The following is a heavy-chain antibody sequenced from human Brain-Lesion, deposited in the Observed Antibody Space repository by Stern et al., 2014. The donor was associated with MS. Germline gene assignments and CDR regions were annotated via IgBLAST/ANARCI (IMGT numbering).Heavy chain of an antibody. CDR2: IYYNGNT. CDR1: GDSISSGGYY. D-gene: IGHD4-17*01. CDR3: ARAPSPDYGDGGYFDF. J-gene: IGHJ4*02. V-gene: IGHV4-31*03. Sequence: QLVQSGPGLVKPSQTLSLTCTVSGDSISSGGYYWSWIRQHPGKGLEWIGHIYYNGNTYYNPSLKSRVVISVDTSKNQFSLKLTSVTAADTAVFYCARAPSPDYGDGGYFDFWGQGTLVTVSS.